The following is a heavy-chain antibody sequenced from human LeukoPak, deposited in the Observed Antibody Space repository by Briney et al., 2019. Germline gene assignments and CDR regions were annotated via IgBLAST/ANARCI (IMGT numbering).Heavy chain of an antibody. D-gene: IGHD3-10*01. Sequence: PSETLSLTCTVSGGSISSSSYYWGWIRQPPGKGLEWIGGICYDGSTYYNPSLKSRVTISVDTSKNQFSLKLSSVTAADTAVYYCARTGLLFGSEFDYWGQGTLVTVSS. CDR1: GGSISSSSYY. CDR2: ICYDGST. V-gene: IGHV4-39*01. CDR3: ARTGLLFGSEFDY. J-gene: IGHJ4*02.